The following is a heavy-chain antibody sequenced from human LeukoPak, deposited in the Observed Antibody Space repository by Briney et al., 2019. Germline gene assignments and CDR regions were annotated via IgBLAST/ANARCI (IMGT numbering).Heavy chain of an antibody. Sequence: SETLSLTCTVSGGSISSGGHYWGWIRQQPGKGLEWIGYIYYRGTTYYNPSLKSRVSISLDTSKNQVSLKLTSVTAADTAVYYCARGADYGGNSVPFDYWGQGTLVTVSS. CDR2: IYYRGTT. V-gene: IGHV4-31*03. CDR3: ARGADYGGNSVPFDY. D-gene: IGHD4-23*01. J-gene: IGHJ4*02. CDR1: GGSISSGGHY.